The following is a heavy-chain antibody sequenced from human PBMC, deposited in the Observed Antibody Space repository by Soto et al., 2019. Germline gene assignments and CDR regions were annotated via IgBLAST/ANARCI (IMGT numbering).Heavy chain of an antibody. CDR2: LSGRGGTT. CDR1: GFTFSSNA. Sequence: GWSLIISCADSGFTFSSNAMSWVRQTPGKGVEWVSALSGRGGTTYYANSVKGRFTISRDNSKNTLYLQMNSLSAEDTAVYYCAKELGGGNQGPYVGYWGQGTLVSVS. CDR3: AKELGGGNQGPYVGY. J-gene: IGHJ4*02. D-gene: IGHD2-21*01. V-gene: IGHV3-23*01.